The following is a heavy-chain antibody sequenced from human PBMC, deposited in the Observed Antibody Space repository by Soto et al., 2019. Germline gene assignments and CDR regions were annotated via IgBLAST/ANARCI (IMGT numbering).Heavy chain of an antibody. J-gene: IGHJ4*02. CDR1: GGTFSSYA. Sequence: SVKVSCKASGGTFSSYAISWVRQAPGQGLGWMGGIIPIFGTANYAQKFQGRVTITADKSTSTAYMELSSLRSEDTAVYYCSRPGYSNYDSDYWGQGTLVTVSS. CDR2: IIPIFGTA. CDR3: SRPGYSNYDSDY. D-gene: IGHD5-12*01. V-gene: IGHV1-69*06.